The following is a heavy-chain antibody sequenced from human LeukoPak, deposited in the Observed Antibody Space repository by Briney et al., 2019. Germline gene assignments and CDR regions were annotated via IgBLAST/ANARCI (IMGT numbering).Heavy chain of an antibody. CDR3: ARGEGYNWTPYYFTS. D-gene: IGHD1-20*01. J-gene: IGHJ4*02. Sequence: GGSLRLSCAASGFTFSSYAMSWVRQAPGKGLEWVSAISGSGGSTYYADSVKGRFTISRDNSKNTLYLQMNSLRAEDTAVYYCARGEGYNWTPYYFTSWGQGTLVPASS. CDR1: GFTFSSYA. CDR2: ISGSGGST. V-gene: IGHV3-23*01.